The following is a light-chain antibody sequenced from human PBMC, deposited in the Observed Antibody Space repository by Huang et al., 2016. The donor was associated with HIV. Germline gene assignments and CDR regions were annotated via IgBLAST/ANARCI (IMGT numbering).Light chain of an antibody. CDR1: QSIGTN. V-gene: IGKV3-15*01. Sequence: IILTQSPATLSVSPGEGATLSCRARQSIGTNLAWYQQGPGQAPRLLVYGASTRATGVPVRCSGSGSGTQFNLTLSSLQSEDFATYYCQHYSNWPPLTFGGGTKVDI. CDR2: GAS. CDR3: QHYSNWPPLT. J-gene: IGKJ4*01.